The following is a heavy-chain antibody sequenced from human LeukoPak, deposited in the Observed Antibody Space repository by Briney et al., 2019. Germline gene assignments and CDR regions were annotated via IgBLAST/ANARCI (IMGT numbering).Heavy chain of an antibody. D-gene: IGHD1-26*01. J-gene: IGHJ4*02. CDR2: ITSGFTP. CDR3: AKDYSDSRVGDVFFEY. V-gene: IGHV3-23*01. CDR1: GLTFSNYA. Sequence: GFLSLFCAASGLTFSNYAMSWFRPAPGKGLEWGSGITSGFTPHYADSVKGRFTISRDNSKNTFHLQMNSLRAEDTAVYYCAKDYSDSRVGDVFFEYWGQGTLVTVSS.